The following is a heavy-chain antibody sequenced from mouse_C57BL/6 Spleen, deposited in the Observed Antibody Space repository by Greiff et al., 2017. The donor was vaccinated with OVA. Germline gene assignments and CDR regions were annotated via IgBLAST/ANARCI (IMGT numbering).Heavy chain of an antibody. CDR2: IHPNSGST. CDR1: GYTFTSYW. J-gene: IGHJ4*01. CDR3: ARGTTVVATPYAMDY. Sequence: QVQLKQPGAELVKPGASVKLSCKASGYTFTSYWMHWVKQRPGQGLEWIGMIHPNSGSTNYNEKFKSKATLTVDKSSSTAYMQLSSLTSEDSAVYYCARGTTVVATPYAMDYWGQGTSVTVSS. D-gene: IGHD1-1*01. V-gene: IGHV1-64*01.